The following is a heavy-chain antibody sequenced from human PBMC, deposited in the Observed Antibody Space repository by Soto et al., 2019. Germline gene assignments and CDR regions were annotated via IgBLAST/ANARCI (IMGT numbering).Heavy chain of an antibody. J-gene: IGHJ4*02. Sequence: GGSLRLSCAASGFTFSSYSMNWVRQAPGKGLEWVSYISSSSSTIYYADSVKGRFTISRDNAKNSLYLQMNSLRAEDTAVYYCARDRYSSSWRDQMIDYWGQGTLVTVSS. V-gene: IGHV3-48*01. CDR3: ARDRYSSSWRDQMIDY. D-gene: IGHD6-13*01. CDR2: ISSSSSTI. CDR1: GFTFSSYS.